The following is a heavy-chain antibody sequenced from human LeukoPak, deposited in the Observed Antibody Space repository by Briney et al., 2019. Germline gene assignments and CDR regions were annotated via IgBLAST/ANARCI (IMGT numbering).Heavy chain of an antibody. CDR2: IIPIFGTA. D-gene: IGHD6-19*01. J-gene: IGHJ4*02. V-gene: IGHV1-69*06. Sequence: SVKVSCKASGGTFSSYAISWVRQAPGQGLEWMGGIIPIFGTANYAQKFQGRVTITADKSTSTAYVELSSLRSEDTAVYYCARGQQWRAPNGALDYWGQGTLVTVSS. CDR1: GGTFSSYA. CDR3: ARGQQWRAPNGALDY.